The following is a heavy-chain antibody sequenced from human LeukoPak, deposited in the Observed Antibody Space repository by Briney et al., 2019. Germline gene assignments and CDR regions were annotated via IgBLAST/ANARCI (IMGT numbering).Heavy chain of an antibody. J-gene: IGHJ5*02. CDR3: AREGELNWFDP. CDR1: GFTFSSYS. V-gene: IGHV3-21*01. CDR2: ISSSSSYI. D-gene: IGHD3-16*01. Sequence: GGSLRLSCAASGFTFSSYSMNWVRQAPGKGLEWVSSISSSSSYIYYADSVKGRFTISRDNAKNSLYLQMNSLRAEDTAVYYCAREGELNWFDPWGQGTLVTVSS.